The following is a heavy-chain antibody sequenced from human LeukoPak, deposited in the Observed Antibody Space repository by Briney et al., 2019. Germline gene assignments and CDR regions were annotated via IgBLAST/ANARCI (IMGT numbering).Heavy chain of an antibody. CDR2: INPNSGGT. V-gene: IGHV1-2*02. Sequence: ASVKVSCKASGYTFTGYYMHWVRQAPGQGLKWMGWINPNSGGTNYAQKFQGRVTMTRDTSISTAYMELSRLRSDDTAVNYCARDLGRSGYDKVDDAFDIWGQGTMVTVSS. CDR3: ARDLGRSGYDKVDDAFDI. CDR1: GYTFTGYY. J-gene: IGHJ3*02. D-gene: IGHD5-12*01.